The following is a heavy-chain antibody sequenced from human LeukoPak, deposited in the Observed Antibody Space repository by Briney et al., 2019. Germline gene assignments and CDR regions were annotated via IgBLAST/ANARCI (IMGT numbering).Heavy chain of an antibody. Sequence: GRSLRLSCAASGFTFSSYAMHWVRQAPGKGLEWVAVISYDGSNKYYADSVKGRFTISRGNSKNTLYLQMNSLRAEDTAVYYCARSSRRTFDYWGQGTLVTVSS. D-gene: IGHD2-2*01. J-gene: IGHJ4*02. CDR3: ARSSRRTFDY. V-gene: IGHV3-30-3*01. CDR1: GFTFSSYA. CDR2: ISYDGSNK.